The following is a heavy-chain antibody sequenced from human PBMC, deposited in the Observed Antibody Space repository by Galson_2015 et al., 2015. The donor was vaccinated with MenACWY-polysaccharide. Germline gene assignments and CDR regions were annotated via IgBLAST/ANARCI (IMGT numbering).Heavy chain of an antibody. CDR2: ISGSGGST. V-gene: IGHV3-23*01. CDR1: GFTFSSYA. D-gene: IGHD3-3*01. J-gene: IGHJ4*02. CDR3: AKGSHYDFWSGYYLHY. Sequence: SLRLSWAASGFTFSSYAMSWVRQAPGKGLEWVSAISGSGGSTYYADSVKGRFTISRDNSKNTLYLQMNSLRAEDTAVYYCAKGSHYDFWSGYYLHYWGQGTLVTVSS.